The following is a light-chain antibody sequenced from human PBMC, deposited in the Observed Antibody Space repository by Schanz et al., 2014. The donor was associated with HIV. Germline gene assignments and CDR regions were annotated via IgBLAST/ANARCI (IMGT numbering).Light chain of an antibody. CDR1: RSNIGAGYD. CDR2: GNT. CDR3: QSYDSGLSGIL. Sequence: QSVLTQPPSVSGAPGQRVTISCTGSRSNIGAGYDVHWYQHLPGTAPKLLIYGNTNRPSGVPDRFSGSKSGTSASLAITGLQAEDEADYYCQSYDSGLSGILFGGGTKLTVL. V-gene: IGLV1-40*01. J-gene: IGLJ2*01.